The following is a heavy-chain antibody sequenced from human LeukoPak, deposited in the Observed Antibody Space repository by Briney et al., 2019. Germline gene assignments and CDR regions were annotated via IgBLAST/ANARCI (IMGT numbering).Heavy chain of an antibody. CDR3: ARVGGSSSILTAFDI. J-gene: IGHJ3*02. CDR1: GGSVRSYY. Sequence: SETLSLTCTVPGGSVRSYYWAWIRQPPGKGLEWIGYIYYSGSTNNNPSLKSRATISVDTSKNHVSLKLSSVTAADTAVYFCARVGGSSSILTAFDIWGQGTMVTVSS. D-gene: IGHD6-6*01. CDR2: IYYSGST. V-gene: IGHV4-59*02.